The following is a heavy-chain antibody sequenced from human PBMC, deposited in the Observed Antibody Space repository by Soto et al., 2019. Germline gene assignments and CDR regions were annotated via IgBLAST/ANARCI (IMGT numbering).Heavy chain of an antibody. Sequence: ASVKVSCKASGYTFTSYGISWVRQAPGQGLEWMGWISAYNGNTNYAQKLQGRVTMTTDTSTSTAYMELRSLRSDDTAVYYCARPTMVRGVSTLGYWGQGTLVTVSS. CDR2: ISAYNGNT. J-gene: IGHJ4*02. CDR3: ARPTMVRGVSTLGY. V-gene: IGHV1-18*04. D-gene: IGHD3-10*01. CDR1: GYTFTSYG.